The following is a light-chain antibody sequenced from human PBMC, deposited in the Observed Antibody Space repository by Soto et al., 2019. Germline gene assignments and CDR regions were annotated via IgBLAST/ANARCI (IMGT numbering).Light chain of an antibody. V-gene: IGLV2-14*01. CDR3: CSHSSSITWM. Sequence: QSALTQPASVSGSPGQSITFSCTGTSSDVGAYNYVSWYQQHPGKAPKLIIFEVSNRPSGVSNRFSGSKSGNTASLTISGLQAEDEAVYYCCSHSSSITWMFGGGTKLTVL. CDR2: EVS. CDR1: SSDVGAYNY. J-gene: IGLJ3*02.